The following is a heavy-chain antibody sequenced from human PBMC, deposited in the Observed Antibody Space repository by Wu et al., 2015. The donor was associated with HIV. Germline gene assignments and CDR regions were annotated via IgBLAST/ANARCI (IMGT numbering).Heavy chain of an antibody. D-gene: IGHD2-2*01. CDR3: ARGQRYCSSTSCYLPYYYYYYMDV. V-gene: IGHV1-8*01. CDR1: GYTFTSYD. J-gene: IGHJ6*03. Sequence: QVQLVQSGAEVKKPGASVKVSCKASGYTFTSYDINWVRQATGQGLEWMGWMNPNSGNTGYAQKFQGRVTMTRNTSISTAYMELSSLRSEDTAVYYCARGQRYCSSTSCYLPYYYYYYMDVWGKRDNGHRLL. CDR2: MNPNSGNT.